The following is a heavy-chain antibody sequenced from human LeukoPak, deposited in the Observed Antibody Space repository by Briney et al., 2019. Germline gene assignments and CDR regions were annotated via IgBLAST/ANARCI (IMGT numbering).Heavy chain of an antibody. Sequence: GGSLRLSCAASGFTFSNAWMSWVRQAPGKGLEWVANIKQDGSEKYYVDSVKGRFTISRDNAKNSLYLQMNSLRAEDTAVYYCARDTYYYDSSGYYYPGGSDCWGQGTLVTVSS. CDR2: IKQDGSEK. CDR3: ARDTYYYDSSGYYYPGGSDC. J-gene: IGHJ4*02. CDR1: GFTFSNAW. D-gene: IGHD3-22*01. V-gene: IGHV3-7*01.